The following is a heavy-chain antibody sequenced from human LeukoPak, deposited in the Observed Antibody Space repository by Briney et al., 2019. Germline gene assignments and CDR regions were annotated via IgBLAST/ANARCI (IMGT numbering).Heavy chain of an antibody. CDR2: INHSGST. Sequence: TETLSLTCAVYGGSFSGYYWSWIRQPPGKGLEWIGEINHSGSTNYNPSLKSRVTISVDTSKNQFSLKLSSVTAADTAVYYCARGRNFWSGYLSAGREYYFDYWGQGTLVTVSS. J-gene: IGHJ4*02. CDR3: ARGRNFWSGYLSAGREYYFDY. V-gene: IGHV4-34*01. CDR1: GGSFSGYY. D-gene: IGHD3-3*01.